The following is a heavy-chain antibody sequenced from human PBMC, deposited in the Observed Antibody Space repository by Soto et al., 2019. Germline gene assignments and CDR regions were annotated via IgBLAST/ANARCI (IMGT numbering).Heavy chain of an antibody. CDR3: AKSFRSSGYYYFED. V-gene: IGHV3-30*18. CDR2: ISNDGSKK. Sequence: QVQLVESGGGVVQPGRSLRLSCEASGLTFSIYGMHWVRQAPGKGLERVAAISNDGSKKFYADSVRGRFSISRDNSRNTLYLQMNSLRTEDTAIYYCAKSFRSSGYYYFEDWGQGTLVTVSS. D-gene: IGHD3-22*01. J-gene: IGHJ4*02. CDR1: GLTFSIYG.